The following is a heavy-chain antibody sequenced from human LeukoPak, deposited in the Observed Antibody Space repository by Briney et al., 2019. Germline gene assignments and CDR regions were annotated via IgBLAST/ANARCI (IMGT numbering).Heavy chain of an antibody. J-gene: IGHJ4*02. V-gene: IGHV3-23*01. D-gene: IGHD2-8*01. CDR3: ARAGHCTNGICYTADFDY. Sequence: GGSLRLSCTASGFTFRTYAMSWVRQAPGKGLEWVSAITDSGGNTYYAAPVKGRFTISRDNSENTLYLQMNSLRAEDTAAYYCARAGHCTNGICYTADFDYWGQGTLVTVSS. CDR2: ITDSGGNT. CDR1: GFTFRTYA.